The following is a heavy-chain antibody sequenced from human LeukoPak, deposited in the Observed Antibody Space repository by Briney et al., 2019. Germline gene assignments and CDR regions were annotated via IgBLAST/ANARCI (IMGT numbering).Heavy chain of an antibody. CDR2: IYYSGST. Sequence: PSETLSLTCTVSGASISSGGTFWTWIRQHPGKGLEWIGYIYYSGSTYYNPSLKSRVTISVDTSKNQFSLKLSSVTAADTAVYYRARRGGRYDSSGYYFGYWGQGTLVTVSS. CDR3: ARRGGRYDSSGYYFGY. CDR1: GASISSGGTF. D-gene: IGHD3-22*01. V-gene: IGHV4-31*03. J-gene: IGHJ4*02.